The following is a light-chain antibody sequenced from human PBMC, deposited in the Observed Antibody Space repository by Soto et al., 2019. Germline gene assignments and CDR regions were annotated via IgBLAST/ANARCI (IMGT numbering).Light chain of an antibody. J-gene: IGLJ1*01. CDR3: QSYDISLTNYV. Sequence: QSVLTQPPSVSGAPGQGVTISCAGSSSNIGAPYDVHWYQHLPGTAPKLLLYGGNNRPSGVPDRFSGSRSGTSASLAITGLQAEDEADYYCQSYDISLTNYVLGTATKVTV. V-gene: IGLV1-40*01. CDR2: GGN. CDR1: SSNIGAPYD.